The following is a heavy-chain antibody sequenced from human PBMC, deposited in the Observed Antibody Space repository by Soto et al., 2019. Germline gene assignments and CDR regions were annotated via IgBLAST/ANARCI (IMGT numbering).Heavy chain of an antibody. J-gene: IGHJ4*02. Sequence: EVQLVETGGGLIQPGGSLRLSCAASGFTVSSNYMSWVRQAPGKGLEWVSVIYSGGSTYYADSVKGRFTISRDNSKNTLYRQMKSLRAEDTAVYYCARRAVTMGYYFDYWGQGTLVTVSS. D-gene: IGHD4-17*01. V-gene: IGHV3-53*02. CDR3: ARRAVTMGYYFDY. CDR1: GFTVSSNY. CDR2: IYSGGST.